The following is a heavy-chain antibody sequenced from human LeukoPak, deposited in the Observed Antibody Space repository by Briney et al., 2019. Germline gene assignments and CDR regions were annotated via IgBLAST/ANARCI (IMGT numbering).Heavy chain of an antibody. CDR2: ISGYNGNA. CDR3: ARMGDEIVGATTVDC. V-gene: IGHV1-18*01. D-gene: IGHD1-26*01. CDR1: GYTFTNYG. J-gene: IGHJ4*02. Sequence: ASVKVSCKTSGYTFTNYGISWVRQAPGQGLEWMGWISGYNGNANYAQKLQGRVTMTTDTSTSTAYLELRSLRSDDTAMYYCARMGDEIVGATTVDCAGQGTLVTVSS.